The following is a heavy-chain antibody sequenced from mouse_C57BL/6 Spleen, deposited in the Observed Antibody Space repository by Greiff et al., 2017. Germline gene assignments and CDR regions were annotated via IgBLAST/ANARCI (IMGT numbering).Heavy chain of an antibody. CDR1: GYAFSSSW. CDR2: IYPGDGDT. V-gene: IGHV1-82*01. D-gene: IGHD4-1*01. Sequence: QVQLQQSGPELVKPGASVKISCKASGYAFSSSWMNWVKQRPGKGLEWIGRIYPGDGDTNYNGKFKGKATLTADKSSSTAYMQLSSLTSADSAVYFCARGLGRAYWGQGTLVTVSA. CDR3: ARGLGRAY. J-gene: IGHJ3*01.